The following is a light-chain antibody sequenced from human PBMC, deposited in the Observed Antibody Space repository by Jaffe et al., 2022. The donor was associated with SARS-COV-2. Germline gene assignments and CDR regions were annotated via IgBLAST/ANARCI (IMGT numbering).Light chain of an antibody. J-gene: IGKJ2*01. CDR1: QSVDSTY. V-gene: IGKV3-20*01. CDR3: QHFGSSRYA. CDR2: GAS. Sequence: EIVLTQSPGTLSLSPGEGATLSCRASQSVDSTYLAWSQQKPGQPPRPLIYGASSRATGIPHRFSGSGSGTDFTLTISRLEPEDSAVYFCQHFGSSRYAFGQGTKLEIK.